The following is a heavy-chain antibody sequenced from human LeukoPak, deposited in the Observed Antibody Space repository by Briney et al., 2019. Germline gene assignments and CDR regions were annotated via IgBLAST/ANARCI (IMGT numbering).Heavy chain of an antibody. Sequence: SETLSLTCTVSGGSISSSSYYWGWIRQPPGKGLEWIGSIYYIGSTYYNPSLKSRVTISVDTSKNQFSLKLSSVTAADTGVYYCAGLGYCSSTSCPPDYWGQGTLVTVSS. CDR1: GGSISSSSYY. CDR3: AGLGYCSSTSCPPDY. J-gene: IGHJ4*02. D-gene: IGHD2-2*01. V-gene: IGHV4-39*01. CDR2: IYYIGST.